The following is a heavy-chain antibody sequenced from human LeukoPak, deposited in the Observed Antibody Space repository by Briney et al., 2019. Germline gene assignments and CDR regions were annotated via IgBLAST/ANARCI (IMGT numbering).Heavy chain of an antibody. J-gene: IGHJ3*02. CDR3: ARASGRGSTFDI. Sequence: PEGSLRLSCAASGFTFSTYDMHWVRQATGKGLEWVSAVDTSGDTYYPGSVKGRFTISRENAKNSLYLQMNSLRAGDTAVYYCARASGRGSTFDIWGQGAMVTVSS. CDR2: VDTSGDT. CDR1: GFTFSTYD. V-gene: IGHV3-13*04. D-gene: IGHD3-10*01.